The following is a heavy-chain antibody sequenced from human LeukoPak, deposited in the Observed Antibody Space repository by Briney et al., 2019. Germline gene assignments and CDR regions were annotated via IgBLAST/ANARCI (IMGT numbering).Heavy chain of an antibody. Sequence: GGSLRLSCAASGFTFSRYEMNWVRDAPGKGLEWVSYISSSGSTIYYAVSVKGRFTISRDNAKNSLYLQMNSLRAEDTAVYYCARDSSLGGVRDYWGQGTLVTVSS. CDR3: ARDSSLGGVRDY. D-gene: IGHD3-16*01. CDR1: GFTFSRYE. CDR2: ISSSGSTI. V-gene: IGHV3-48*03. J-gene: IGHJ4*02.